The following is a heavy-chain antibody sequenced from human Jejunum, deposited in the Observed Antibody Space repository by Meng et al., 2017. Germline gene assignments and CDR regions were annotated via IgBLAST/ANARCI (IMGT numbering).Heavy chain of an antibody. V-gene: IGHV3-7*01. CDR3: VLGSGWSFKY. J-gene: IGHJ4*02. CDR1: AFTFSDSW. D-gene: IGHD6-19*01. CDR2: MKQDGSEI. Sequence: GESLKIPCAASAFTFSDSWMNWVRQAPGKGLEWVANMKQDGSEIYYVDSVKGRFTISRDNAENSLHLQMDSLRGEDTAIYYCVLGSGWSFKYWGQGTLVTVSS.